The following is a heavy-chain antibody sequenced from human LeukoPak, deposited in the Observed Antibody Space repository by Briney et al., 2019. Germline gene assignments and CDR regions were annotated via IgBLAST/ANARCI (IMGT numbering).Heavy chain of an antibody. V-gene: IGHV7-4-1*02. D-gene: IGHD1-26*01. J-gene: IGHJ5*02. CDR1: GYTFTSYA. CDR2: INTNTGNP. Sequence: ASVKVSCKASGYTFTSYAMNWVRQAPGQGLEWMGWINTNTGNPTYAQGFTGRFVFSLDTSVSTAYLQISSLKAEDTAVYYCARTKARGLLELIGWFDPWGQGTLVTVSS. CDR3: ARTKARGLLELIGWFDP.